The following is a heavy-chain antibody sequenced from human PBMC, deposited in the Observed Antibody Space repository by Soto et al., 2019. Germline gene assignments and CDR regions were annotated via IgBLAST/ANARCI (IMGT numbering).Heavy chain of an antibody. CDR1: GGSISSGGYY. CDR3: ARARLTGPYGMDV. Sequence: SETLSLTCTVSGGSISSGGYYWSWIRQHPGKGLEWIGYIYYSGSTYYNPSLKSRVTISVDASKNQFSLKLSSVTAADTAVYYCARARLTGPYGMDVWGQGTTVTVPS. V-gene: IGHV4-31*03. J-gene: IGHJ6*02. D-gene: IGHD3-9*01. CDR2: IYYSGST.